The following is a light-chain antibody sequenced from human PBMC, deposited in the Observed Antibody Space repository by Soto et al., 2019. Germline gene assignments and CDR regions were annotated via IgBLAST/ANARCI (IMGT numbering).Light chain of an antibody. J-gene: IGKJ4*01. CDR1: QSVSSSR. CDR3: QQSYSTPQIT. CDR2: DAS. V-gene: IGKV3D-20*01. Sequence: DIVLTQSPATLSLSPGERATLSCGASQSVSSSRLAWYQQKPALAPRLLIYDASSRATGIPDRFSGSGSGTDFTLTISRLEPEDFATYYCQQSYSTPQITFGGGTKVDNK.